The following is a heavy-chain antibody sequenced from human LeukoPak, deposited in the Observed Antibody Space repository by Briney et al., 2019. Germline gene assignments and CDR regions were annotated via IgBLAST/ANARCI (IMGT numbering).Heavy chain of an antibody. J-gene: IGHJ5*02. CDR1: GLTFSSYA. D-gene: IGHD2-8*02. CDR2: ISSNGGST. Sequence: GGSLRLSCSASGLTFSSYAMHWVRQAPGKGLEYVSGISSNGGSTYYADSVKGRFTISRDNAKNSLYLQMNRLRAEDTAVYYCARDQRLTGPGGQGTLVTVPS. V-gene: IGHV3-64*04. CDR3: ARDQRLTGP.